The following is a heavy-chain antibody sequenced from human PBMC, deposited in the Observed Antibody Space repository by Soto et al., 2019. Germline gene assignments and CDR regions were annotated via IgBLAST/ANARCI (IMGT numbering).Heavy chain of an antibody. CDR2: INHSGST. V-gene: IGHV4-34*01. J-gene: IGHJ6*02. D-gene: IGHD2-8*01. CDR1: GGSFSGYY. Sequence: QVQLQQWGAGLLKPSETLSLTCAVYGGSFSGYYWSWIRQPPGKGLEWIGEINHSGSTNYNPSLRSRVTISVDTSKNQFSLKLSSVTAADTAVYYCARANIVLMVYADDYYYYCMDAWGQGTTVTVSS. CDR3: ARANIVLMVYADDYYYYCMDA.